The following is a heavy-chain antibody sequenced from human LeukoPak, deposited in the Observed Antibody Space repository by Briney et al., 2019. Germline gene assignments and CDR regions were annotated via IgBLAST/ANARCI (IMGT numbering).Heavy chain of an antibody. CDR2: INPNSGGT. J-gene: IGHJ4*02. Sequence: ASVKVSCKASGYTFTSYGISWVRPAPGQGLEWMGWINPNSGGTNYAQNFQGRVTMTRDTPISTAYMELSRLRSDDTAVYYCARDVGEYCSSTNCYASHYWGQGTLVTVSS. V-gene: IGHV1-2*02. CDR3: ARDVGEYCSSTNCYASHY. CDR1: GYTFTSYG. D-gene: IGHD2-2*01.